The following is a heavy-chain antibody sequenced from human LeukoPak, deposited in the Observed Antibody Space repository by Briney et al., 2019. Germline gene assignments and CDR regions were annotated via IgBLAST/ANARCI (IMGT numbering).Heavy chain of an antibody. D-gene: IGHD3-10*01. CDR2: IDPSDSYT. CDR3: ARHTISDY. J-gene: IGHJ4*02. CDR1: GYSFSSYR. Sequence: GESLKISCKGSGYSFSSYRINWVRQMPGKGLEWMGRIDPSDSYTNYNASFQGHVTISADKSISTAYLQWSSLKASDTAIYYCARHTISDYWGQGTQVTVSS. V-gene: IGHV5-10-1*01.